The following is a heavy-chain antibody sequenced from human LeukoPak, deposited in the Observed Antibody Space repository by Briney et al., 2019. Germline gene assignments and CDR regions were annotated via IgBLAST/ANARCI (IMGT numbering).Heavy chain of an antibody. CDR2: IYYSGST. CDR3: ARGLGAYYYYYMDV. J-gene: IGHJ6*03. CDR1: GGSISSYY. V-gene: IGHV4-59*01. D-gene: IGHD3-16*01. Sequence: SETLSLTCTVSGGSISSYYWSWIRQPPGKGLEWIGYIYYSGSTNYNPSLKSRVTISADTSKNQFSLKLSSVTAADTAVYYCARGLGAYYYYYMDVWGKGTTVTVSS.